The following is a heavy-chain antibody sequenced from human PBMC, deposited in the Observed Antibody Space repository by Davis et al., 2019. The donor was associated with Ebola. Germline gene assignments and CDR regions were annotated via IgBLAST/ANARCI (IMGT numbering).Heavy chain of an antibody. Sequence: GSLRLSCTVSGGSISSYYWSWIRQPPGKGLEWIGYIYYSGSTNYNPSLKSRVTISVDTSKNQFSLKLSSVTAADTAVYYCARDMDFGNDAFDIWGQGTMVTVSS. V-gene: IGHV4-59*12. CDR1: GGSISSYY. J-gene: IGHJ3*02. CDR3: ARDMDFGNDAFDI. D-gene: IGHD3-10*01. CDR2: IYYSGST.